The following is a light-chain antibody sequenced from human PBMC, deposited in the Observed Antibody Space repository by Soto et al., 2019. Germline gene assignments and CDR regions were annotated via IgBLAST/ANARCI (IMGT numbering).Light chain of an antibody. CDR2: DVS. Sequence: QSALNQPASVSGSPGQSITISCTGTSSDVGGYNYVSWYQQHPGKAPKLMIYDVSNRPSGVSNRFSGSKSGNTVSLTISGLQAEDEADYYCSSYTSSSIPYVFGTGTKVTVL. CDR1: SSDVGGYNY. J-gene: IGLJ1*01. V-gene: IGLV2-14*01. CDR3: SSYTSSSIPYV.